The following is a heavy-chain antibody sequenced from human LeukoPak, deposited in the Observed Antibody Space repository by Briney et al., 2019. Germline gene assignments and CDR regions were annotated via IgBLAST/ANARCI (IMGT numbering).Heavy chain of an antibody. D-gene: IGHD2-15*01. CDR1: GFTFSSYS. V-gene: IGHV3-21*01. CDR3: ASGYRSGGSCYSGAFDI. Sequence: GGSLRLSCAASGFTFSSYSMNWVRQAPGKGLEWVSSISSSSSYIYYADSVKGRFTISRDNAKNSLYLQMNSLRAEDTAVYYCASGYRSGGSCYSGAFDIWGQGTMVTVSS. J-gene: IGHJ3*02. CDR2: ISSSSSYI.